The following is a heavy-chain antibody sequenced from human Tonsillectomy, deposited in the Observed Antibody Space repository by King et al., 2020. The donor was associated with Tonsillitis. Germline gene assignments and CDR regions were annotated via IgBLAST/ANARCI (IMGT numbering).Heavy chain of an antibody. J-gene: IGHJ4*02. CDR2: ISSDGSKK. Sequence: VQLVESGGGVVQPGRSLRISCAASGFTFSSYGIHWVRQAPGKGLEWVAVISSDGSKKYYADSGRGRFTISRDNSKNTLYLQMNSLRADDTAVYYCAKARQWLVHFDYWGQGTLVTVSS. CDR3: AKARQWLVHFDY. V-gene: IGHV3-30*18. D-gene: IGHD6-19*01. CDR1: GFTFSSYG.